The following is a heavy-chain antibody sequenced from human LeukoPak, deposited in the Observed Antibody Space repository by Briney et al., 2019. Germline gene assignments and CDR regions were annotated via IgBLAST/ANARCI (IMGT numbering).Heavy chain of an antibody. J-gene: IGHJ4*02. D-gene: IGHD3-3*01. CDR3: ERGDQYQDFWSGYREFAY. CDR2: SIAYNGNT. CDR1: GHTVTSYG. V-gene: IGHV1-18*01. Sequence: ASVKVSCKASGHTVTSYGSSWVRQAPGQGLEWMGWSIAYNGNTNYAQKLQCRVTMTTDTATTTAYMELRRLRYYDTAGYDGERGDQYQDFWSGYREFAYWGQGTLVTVSS.